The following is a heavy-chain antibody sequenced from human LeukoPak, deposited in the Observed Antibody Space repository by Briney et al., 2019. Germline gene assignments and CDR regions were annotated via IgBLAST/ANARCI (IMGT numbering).Heavy chain of an antibody. CDR3: ARVVITMIVGGSGFDP. J-gene: IGHJ5*02. CDR2: IIPISGTA. D-gene: IGHD3-22*01. V-gene: IGHV1-69*13. Sequence: ALVKVSCKASGGTFSSYAISWVRQAPGQGLEWMGGIIPISGTANYAQKFQGRVTITADESTSTAYMELSSLRSEDTAVYYCARVVITMIVGGSGFDPWGQGTLVTVSS. CDR1: GGTFSSYA.